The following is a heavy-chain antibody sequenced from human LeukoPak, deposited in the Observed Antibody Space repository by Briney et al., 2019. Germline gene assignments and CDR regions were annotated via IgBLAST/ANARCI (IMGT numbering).Heavy chain of an antibody. CDR2: IYHSEST. CDR1: GGSISSSNW. D-gene: IGHD2-21*02. CDR3: ARVTYCGGDCYSGIDY. Sequence: PSETLSLTCAVSGGSISSSNWWSWVRQPPGKGLEWIGEIYHSESTNYNPSLKSRVTFSVDKSKNQFSLKLSSVTAADTAVYYCARVTYCGGDCYSGIDYWGQGTLVTVSS. J-gene: IGHJ4*02. V-gene: IGHV4-4*02.